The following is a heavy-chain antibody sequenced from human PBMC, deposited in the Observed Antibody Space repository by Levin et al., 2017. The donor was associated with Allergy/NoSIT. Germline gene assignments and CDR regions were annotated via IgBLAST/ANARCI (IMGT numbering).Heavy chain of an antibody. CDR3: ARDRNFWSGYYGNYFDY. D-gene: IGHD3-3*01. V-gene: IGHV3-30-3*01. CDR2: ISYDGSNK. Sequence: GESLKISCAASGFTFSSYAMHWVRQAPGKGLEWVAVISYDGSNKYYADSVKGRFTISRDNSKNTLYLQMNSLRAEDTAVYYCARDRNFWSGYYGNYFDYWGQGTLVTVSS. CDR1: GFTFSSYA. J-gene: IGHJ4*02.